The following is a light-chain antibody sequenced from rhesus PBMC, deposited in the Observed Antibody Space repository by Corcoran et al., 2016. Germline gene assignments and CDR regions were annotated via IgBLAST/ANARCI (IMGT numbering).Light chain of an antibody. CDR3: QHGYGAPWT. CDR2: KAS. J-gene: IGKJ1*01. V-gene: IGKV1-74*01. CDR1: VNINND. Sequence: DIQMTQSPSSLSASVGDRVTIPCRASVNINNDLNWYQQRQGKAPNLLFYKASTLQRGVPEGFGGSGSGTDYTFSISSLQPEDVATYYCQHGYGAPWTFDQGTKVEIK.